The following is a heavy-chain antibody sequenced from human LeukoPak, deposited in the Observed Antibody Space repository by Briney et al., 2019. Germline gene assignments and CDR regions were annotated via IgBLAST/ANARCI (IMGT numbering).Heavy chain of an antibody. D-gene: IGHD2/OR15-2a*01. CDR1: GFTFSSYG. V-gene: IGHV3-30*18. Sequence: GRSLRLSCAASGFTFSSYGMHWVRQAPGKGLEWVAVISYDGSNKYYADSVKGRFTISRDNSKNTLYLQMNGLRAEDTAVYYCAKSFTTWYFDYWGQGTMVTVSS. CDR2: ISYDGSNK. CDR3: AKSFTTWYFDY. J-gene: IGHJ4*02.